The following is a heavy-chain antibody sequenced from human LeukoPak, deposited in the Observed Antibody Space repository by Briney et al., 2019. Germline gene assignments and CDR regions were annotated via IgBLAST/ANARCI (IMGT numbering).Heavy chain of an antibody. D-gene: IGHD3-22*01. CDR1: GYTFTSYA. Sequence: ASVKVSCKASGYTFTSYAMNWVRQAPGQGLEWMGWINTNTGNPTYAQGFTGRFVFSLDTSVSTAYLQISSLKAEDTAVYYCARESKGYYYDSSGYFSKDDAFDIWGQGTMVTVSS. V-gene: IGHV7-4-1*02. CDR2: INTNTGNP. J-gene: IGHJ3*02. CDR3: ARESKGYYYDSSGYFSKDDAFDI.